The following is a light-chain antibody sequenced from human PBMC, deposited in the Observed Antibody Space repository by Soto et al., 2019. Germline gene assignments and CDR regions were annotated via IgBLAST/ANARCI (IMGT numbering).Light chain of an antibody. Sequence: QSALTQPASVSGSPGQSITFSCTGTSSDIGAYNYVSWYQHHPGKAPKRLIYDVTDRPSGVSDRFSGSKSGTTASLTISGLQAEDEADYFCSSYTTINTVVVFGGGTKLTVL. V-gene: IGLV2-14*03. J-gene: IGLJ3*02. CDR1: SSDIGAYNY. CDR2: DVT. CDR3: SSYTTINTVVV.